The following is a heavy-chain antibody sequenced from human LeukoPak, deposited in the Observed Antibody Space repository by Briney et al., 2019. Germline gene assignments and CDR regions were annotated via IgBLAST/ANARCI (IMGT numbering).Heavy chain of an antibody. CDR1: GCTFITYS. Sequence: PGGALLLSCAACGCTFITYSMNWVRQPPGKELEGVSYISSLSGTINYADSVKARFIISRDNAKNSMFLQMNSLRADDTALYYCAKDPDDYVWGNYRPGYFKHWGQGTLVTVSS. CDR2: ISSLSGTI. D-gene: IGHD3-16*02. V-gene: IGHV3-48*01. CDR3: AKDPDDYVWGNYRPGYFKH. J-gene: IGHJ1*01.